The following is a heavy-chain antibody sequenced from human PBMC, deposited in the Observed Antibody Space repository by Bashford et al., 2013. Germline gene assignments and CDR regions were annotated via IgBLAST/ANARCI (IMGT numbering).Heavy chain of an antibody. D-gene: IGHD3-10*01. Sequence: ASVKVSCKASGYTFTGYYMHWVRQAPGKGLEWMGGFDPEDGETIYAQKFQGRVTMTEDTSTDTAYMELSSLRSEDTAVYYCASGGSVLLWFGELYFDYWGQGTLVTVSS. CDR3: ASGGSVLLWFGELYFDY. J-gene: IGHJ4*02. CDR2: FDPEDGET. CDR1: GYTFTGYY. V-gene: IGHV1-24*01.